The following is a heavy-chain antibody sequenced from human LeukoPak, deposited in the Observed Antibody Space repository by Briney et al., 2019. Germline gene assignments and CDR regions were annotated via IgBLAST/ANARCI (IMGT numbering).Heavy chain of an antibody. Sequence: SETLSLTCAVSGGSISSSNWWSWVRQPPGKGLEWIGEIYHSGSTNYNPSLKSRVTISVDKSKNQFSLKLSSVTAADTAVYYCARVVVVPAAMPVFAFDIWGQGTMVTVSS. J-gene: IGHJ3*02. D-gene: IGHD2-2*01. CDR2: IYHSGST. V-gene: IGHV4-4*02. CDR1: GGSISSSNW. CDR3: ARVVVVPAAMPVFAFDI.